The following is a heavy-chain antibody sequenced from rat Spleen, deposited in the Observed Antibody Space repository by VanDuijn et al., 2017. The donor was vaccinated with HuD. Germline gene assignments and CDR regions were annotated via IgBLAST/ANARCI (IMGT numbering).Heavy chain of an antibody. Sequence: VQLKESGPGLVQPSQTLSLTCTVSGFSLTSYHVSWVRQPPGKGLEWVASISPGVGNTYYPDSVKGRFTISRDNAKSTLSLQRDSLRSEDTATYYCAREIRHYFDYWGQGILVTVSS. CDR2: ISPGVGNT. CDR1: GFSLTSYH. V-gene: IGHV5-25*01. J-gene: IGHJ2*01. CDR3: AREIRHYFDY.